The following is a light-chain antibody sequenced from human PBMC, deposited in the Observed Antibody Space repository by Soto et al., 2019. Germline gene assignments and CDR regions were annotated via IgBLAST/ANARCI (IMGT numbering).Light chain of an antibody. CDR3: QQYNSYSWT. CDR2: DAS. CDR1: QSISSW. V-gene: IGKV1-5*01. Sequence: DIQMTQSPSTLYASVGDRVTITCRASQSISSWLAWYQQKPGKAPKLLIYDASSLESGFPSRFSGSGSGTEFTLTISSLQPDDFATYYCQQYNSYSWTFGQGTKVEIK. J-gene: IGKJ1*01.